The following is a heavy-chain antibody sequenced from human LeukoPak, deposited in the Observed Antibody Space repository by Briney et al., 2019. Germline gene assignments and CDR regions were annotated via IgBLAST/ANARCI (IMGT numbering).Heavy chain of an antibody. CDR2: ISAQHGQT. Sequence: ASVKVSCKTSGCSENFYGITWVRQVAGQGLEWMGWISAQHGQTEYAPNSQDRVTMTTDTYTNTAYMELRSLRSDDTAVYYCAGFLGYCTSNVCYLKYWGQGTLVTVSS. CDR1: GCSENFYG. CDR3: AGFLGYCTSNVCYLKY. D-gene: IGHD2-8*01. V-gene: IGHV1-18*01. J-gene: IGHJ4*02.